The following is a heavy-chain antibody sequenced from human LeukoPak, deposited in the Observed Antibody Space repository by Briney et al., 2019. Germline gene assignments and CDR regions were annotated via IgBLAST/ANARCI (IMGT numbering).Heavy chain of an antibody. CDR1: GYTFTSYY. D-gene: IGHD1-26*01. Sequence: ASVKVSCRAAGYTFTSYYMHWVRQAPGQGLEWMGIINPSGGRTSYAQKFQGRITMTRDMSTSTVYMELSSLSSEDTAVYYCARDFGSYHRHAFDIWGQGTMVTVSS. V-gene: IGHV1-46*01. CDR3: ARDFGSYHRHAFDI. CDR2: INPSGGRT. J-gene: IGHJ3*02.